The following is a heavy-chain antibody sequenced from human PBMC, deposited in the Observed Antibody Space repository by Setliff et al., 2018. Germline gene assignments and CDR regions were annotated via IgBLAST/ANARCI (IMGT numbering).Heavy chain of an antibody. Sequence: SETLSLTCTVSGGSISSSSYYWGWIRQPPGKGLEWIGEIYHSGSTNYNPSLKSRVTISVDTSKNQFSLKLSSVTAADTAVYYCATDKLTTSCIDHWGPGTLVTVSS. CDR2: IYHSGST. CDR1: GGSISSSSYY. V-gene: IGHV4-39*07. CDR3: ATDKLTTSCIDH. J-gene: IGHJ4*02. D-gene: IGHD2-2*01.